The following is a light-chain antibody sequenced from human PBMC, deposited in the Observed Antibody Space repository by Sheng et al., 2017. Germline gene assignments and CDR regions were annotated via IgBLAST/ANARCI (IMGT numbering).Light chain of an antibody. Sequence: DIQMTQSPSSLSASVGDRVIITCQASERINSYLNWFQQKPGKAPKLLIYAGTSVQTGVPSRFSATESGTGFALIINSLQPEDFATYYCQQSYRTPRTF. CDR1: ERINSY. CDR2: AGT. V-gene: IGKV1-39*01. J-gene: IGKJ1*01. CDR3: QQSYRTPRT.